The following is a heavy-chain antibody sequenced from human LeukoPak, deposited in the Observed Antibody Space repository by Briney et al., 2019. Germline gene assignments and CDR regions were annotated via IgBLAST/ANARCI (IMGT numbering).Heavy chain of an antibody. J-gene: IGHJ4*02. D-gene: IGHD1-26*01. CDR2: ISWNSGSI. CDR1: GFPFDDYA. V-gene: IGHV3-9*01. Sequence: GGSLRLSCVASGFPFDDYAMHWVRPAPGKGLEWVSGISWNSGSIGYADSVKGRFTISRDNAKNSLYLQMNSLRAEDTALYYCAKAPASIVGATGAFDYWGQGTLVTVSS. CDR3: AKAPASIVGATGAFDY.